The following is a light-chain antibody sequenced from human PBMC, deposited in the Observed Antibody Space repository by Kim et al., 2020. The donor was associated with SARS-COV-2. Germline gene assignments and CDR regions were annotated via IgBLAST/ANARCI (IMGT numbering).Light chain of an antibody. V-gene: IGLV2-8*01. Sequence: QSVTISCTETSSDVGGYNYVSWYQQHPVKAPKLMIYEVSKRPSGVPDRFSGSKSGNTASLTVSGLQAEDEADYYCSSYAGSNNFVVFGGGTQLTVL. J-gene: IGLJ2*01. CDR1: SSDVGGYNY. CDR2: EVS. CDR3: SSYAGSNNFVV.